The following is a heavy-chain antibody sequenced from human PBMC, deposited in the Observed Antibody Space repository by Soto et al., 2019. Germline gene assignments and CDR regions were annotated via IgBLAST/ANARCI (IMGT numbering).Heavy chain of an antibody. CDR3: DREDDGGDSLDV. D-gene: IGHD2-21*02. Sequence: QVQLLESGPGLVKPSQTLSLTCTVSGGSINSDSYHWTWIRQSPGKVLEWIGYIHHSGALLYNPSFKSRLTISVDTSTNQFSLHLSSVTDAATAVYFCDREDDGGDSLDVWGQGTTVTVSS. V-gene: IGHV4-30-4*08. J-gene: IGHJ6*02. CDR2: IHHSGAL. CDR1: GGSINSDSYH.